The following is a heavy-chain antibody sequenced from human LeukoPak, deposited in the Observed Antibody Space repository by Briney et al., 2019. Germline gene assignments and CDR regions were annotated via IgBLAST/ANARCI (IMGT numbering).Heavy chain of an antibody. CDR3: ARDWDSRNNYFDP. J-gene: IGHJ5*02. CDR2: TSAHNDDT. V-gene: IGHV1-18*01. D-gene: IGHD1-26*01. Sequence: ASVTVSCKASGYTFTSYGISWVRQAPGQGLEWMGWTSAHNDDTNYAETLQGRLTMTTDISTSTAYMELTSLRFDDTAFYYCARDWDSRNNYFDPWGQGTLVTVSS. CDR1: GYTFTSYG.